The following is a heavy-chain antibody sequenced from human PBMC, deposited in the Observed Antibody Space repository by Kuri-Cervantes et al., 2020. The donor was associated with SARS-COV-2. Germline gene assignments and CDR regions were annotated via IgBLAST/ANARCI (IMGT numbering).Heavy chain of an antibody. J-gene: IGHJ6*02. CDR1: GGSISSSSYY. CDR3: ARLPSYYYYGMDV. Sequence: SETLSLTCTVSGGSISSSSYYWGWIRQPPGKGLEWIGSIYYSGSTYYNPSLKSRVTISVDTSKNQFSLKLSSVTAADTAVYYCARLPSYYYYGMDVWGQGTTVTVLL. V-gene: IGHV4-39*01. CDR2: IYYSGST.